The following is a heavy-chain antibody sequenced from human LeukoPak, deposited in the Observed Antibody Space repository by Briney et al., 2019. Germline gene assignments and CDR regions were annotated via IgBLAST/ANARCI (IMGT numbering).Heavy chain of an antibody. V-gene: IGHV1-69*05. D-gene: IGHD3-10*01. CDR2: IIPIFGTA. Sequence: SVKVSCKASVGTFSSYAISWVRQAPGQGLEWMGRIIPIFGTANYAQKFQGRVTITTDESTSTAYMELSSLRSEDTAVYYCARGRGLGITMPVDAFDIWGQGTMVTVSS. J-gene: IGHJ3*02. CDR3: ARGRGLGITMPVDAFDI. CDR1: VGTFSSYA.